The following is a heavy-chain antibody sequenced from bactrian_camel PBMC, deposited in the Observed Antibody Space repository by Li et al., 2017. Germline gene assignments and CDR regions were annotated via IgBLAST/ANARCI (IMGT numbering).Heavy chain of an antibody. CDR1: GFTSFACS. CDR2: ISPDGTT. V-gene: IGHV3S53*01. CDR3: AADPRPPWGMGGLPLTAGAFGY. J-gene: IGHJ6*01. D-gene: IGHD3*01. Sequence: HVQLVESGGGSVQTGGSLRLSCTAPGFTSFACSMDWYRQAEGKQREWVSAISPDGTTKLADSIKGRFTISKDNAKRTLYLQMNSLKPGDTAMYFCAADPRPPWGMGGLPLTAGAFGYWGQGTQVTVS.